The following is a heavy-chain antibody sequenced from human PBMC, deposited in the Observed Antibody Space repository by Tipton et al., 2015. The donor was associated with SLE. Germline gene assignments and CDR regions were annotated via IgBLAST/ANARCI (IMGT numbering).Heavy chain of an antibody. Sequence: GSLRLSCAASRFTFSTYAMSWVRQAPGKGLEWVSSISGTGESTYYADSVRGRFTISRDNFKNTLFLQMNILRAEDTALYYCAKSGFARYTGIYYFDSWGQGTMVTVSS. CDR3: AKSGFARYTGIYYFDS. D-gene: IGHD1-14*01. CDR2: ISGTGEST. J-gene: IGHJ4*02. CDR1: RFTFSTYA. V-gene: IGHV3-23*01.